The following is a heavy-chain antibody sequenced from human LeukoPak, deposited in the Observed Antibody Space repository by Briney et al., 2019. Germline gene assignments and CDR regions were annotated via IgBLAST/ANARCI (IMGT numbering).Heavy chain of an antibody. CDR1: GYTFTDYY. Sequence: ASVKVSCKASGYTFTDYYMHWARQAPGQGLEWMGWINPNSGGTNYAQKFQGRVTMTRDTSISTAYMELSRLRSDDTAVYYCARWDPTYDVAASGTSNYYWGRGTLVTVSS. V-gene: IGHV1-2*02. J-gene: IGHJ4*02. D-gene: IGHD6-13*01. CDR2: INPNSGGT. CDR3: ARWDPTYDVAASGTSNYY.